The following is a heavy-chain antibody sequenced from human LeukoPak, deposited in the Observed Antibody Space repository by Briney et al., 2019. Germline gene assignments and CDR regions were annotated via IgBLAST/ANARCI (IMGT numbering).Heavy chain of an antibody. CDR2: ISYDGSNK. CDR1: GFTFSSYG. Sequence: PGGSLRLSCAASGFTFSSYGMHWVRQAPGKGLEWVAAISYDGSNKYYADSVKGRFTISRDNSKNTLYLQMNSLRAEDTAVYYCARSAGGIFDYWGQGTLVTVSS. V-gene: IGHV3-30*03. CDR3: ARSAGGIFDY. J-gene: IGHJ4*02. D-gene: IGHD3-10*01.